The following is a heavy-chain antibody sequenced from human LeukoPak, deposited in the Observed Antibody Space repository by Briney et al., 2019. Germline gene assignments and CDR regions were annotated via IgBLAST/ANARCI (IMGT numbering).Heavy chain of an antibody. V-gene: IGHV3-30-3*01. J-gene: IGHJ4*02. CDR3: ARGKSSWYAGTFDY. D-gene: IGHD6-13*01. CDR1: GFTFSSYA. CDR2: ISYDGSNK. Sequence: GRSLRLSCAASGFTFSSYAMHWVRQAPGKGLEWVAVISYDGSNKYYADSVKGRFTISRDNSKNTLYLQMNSLRAEDTAVYYCARGKSSWYAGTFDYWGQGTLVTVSS.